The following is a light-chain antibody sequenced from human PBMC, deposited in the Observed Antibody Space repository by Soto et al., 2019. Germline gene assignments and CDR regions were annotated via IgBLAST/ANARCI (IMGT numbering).Light chain of an antibody. CDR2: GAS. J-gene: IGKJ1*01. CDR3: QQYNNWPPP. Sequence: EIMLTQSPATLSVSLGERATLSCRASQSVSSNLAWYQQKPGQAPRLLIYGASTRATGIPARFSGSGSGTELTITISSLQSEDFEVYYCQQYNNWPPPFGQGTKVDIK. CDR1: QSVSSN. V-gene: IGKV3-15*01.